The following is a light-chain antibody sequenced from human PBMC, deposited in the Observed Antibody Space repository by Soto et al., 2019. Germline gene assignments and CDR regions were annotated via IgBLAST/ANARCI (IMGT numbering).Light chain of an antibody. CDR2: AAS. J-gene: IGKJ5*01. CDR1: QGISTY. CDR3: QQYYSYPIT. V-gene: IGKV1-39*01. Sequence: DIQITQSPSSLSSSLGXRVTIXXXASQGISTYLNWYQQKPGKAPKLLIYAASSLQSGVPSRFSGSGSGTDFTLTISCLQSEDFATYYCQQYYSYPITFGQGTRLEI.